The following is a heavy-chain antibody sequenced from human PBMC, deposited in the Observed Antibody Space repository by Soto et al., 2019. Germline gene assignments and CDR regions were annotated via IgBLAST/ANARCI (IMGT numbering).Heavy chain of an antibody. D-gene: IGHD6-19*01. CDR2: INHSGST. V-gene: IGHV4-34*01. CDR3: ARGSGWSYYYYYGMDV. Sequence: SETLSLTCAVYGGSFSGYYWGWIRQPPGKGLEWIGEINHSGSTNYNPSLKSRVTISVATSKNQFSLKLSSVTAADTAVYYCARGSGWSYYYYYGMDVWGQGTTVT. J-gene: IGHJ6*02. CDR1: GGSFSGYY.